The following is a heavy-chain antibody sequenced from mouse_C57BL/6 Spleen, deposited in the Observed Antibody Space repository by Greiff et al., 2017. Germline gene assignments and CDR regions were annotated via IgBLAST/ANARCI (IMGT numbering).Heavy chain of an antibody. CDR3: ARIYDSYYAMDY. CDR2: IWWDDDK. D-gene: IGHD2-4*01. CDR1: GFSLSTFGMG. Sequence: QVTLKECGPGILQPSQTLSLTCSFSGFSLSTFGMGVGWIRQPSGKGLDWLAHIWWDDDKYYNPALKSRLTISKDTSKTHGFLKIANVDTAATATYYYARIYDSYYAMDYWGQGTSLTVSS. J-gene: IGHJ4*01. V-gene: IGHV8-8*01.